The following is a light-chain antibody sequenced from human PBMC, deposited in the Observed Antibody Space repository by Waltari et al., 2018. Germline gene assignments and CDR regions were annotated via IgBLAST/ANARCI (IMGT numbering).Light chain of an antibody. Sequence: SYELTQPTSVSVAPGQTASITCSGDHLGDKYACWYQQKPGQSPVLVIHQDTKRPSGIPERFSGSNSGNTATLTISGTQAIDEADYYCQAWDSSYARVFGGGTKLTVL. CDR2: QDT. V-gene: IGLV3-1*01. CDR3: QAWDSSYARV. CDR1: HLGDKY. J-gene: IGLJ2*01.